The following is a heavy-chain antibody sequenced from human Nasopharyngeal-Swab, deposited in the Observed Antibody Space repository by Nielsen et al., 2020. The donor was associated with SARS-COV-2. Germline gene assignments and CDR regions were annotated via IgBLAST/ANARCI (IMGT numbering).Heavy chain of an antibody. CDR3: ARDYDSSGFDY. J-gene: IGHJ4*02. Sequence: GGSLRLSCAASGFTFSSYGMHWVRQAPGKGLEWVAVISYDGSSKYYADSVKGRFTISRDNSKNTLYLQMNSLRAEDTAVYYCARDYDSSGFDYWGQGTLVTVSS. CDR1: GFTFSSYG. CDR2: ISYDGSSK. V-gene: IGHV3-30*03. D-gene: IGHD3-22*01.